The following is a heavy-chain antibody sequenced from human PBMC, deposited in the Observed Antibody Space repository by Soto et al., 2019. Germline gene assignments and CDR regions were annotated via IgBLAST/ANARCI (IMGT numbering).Heavy chain of an antibody. CDR1: GVSISSHF. CDR2: IYHTVNT. Sequence: SETLSLTCSVSGVSISSHFWSWIRQAPGKGPELVGYIYHTVNTNYNPALKSRVTISMDTSENQLSLQMSSVTAADTAVYYCARLQYTVVTALDIWGQGTM. J-gene: IGHJ3*02. CDR3: ARLQYTVVTALDI. V-gene: IGHV4-59*11. D-gene: IGHD2-15*01.